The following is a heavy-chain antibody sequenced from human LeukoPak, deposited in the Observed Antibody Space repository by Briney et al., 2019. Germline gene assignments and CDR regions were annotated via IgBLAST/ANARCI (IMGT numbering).Heavy chain of an antibody. CDR2: IYYSGST. Sequence: SETLSLTCTVSGGSISSSSYYWGWIRQPPGKGLEWIGSIYYSGSTYYNPSLKSRVTISVDTSKNQFSLKLSSVTADDTAVYYCARHPGDYGDYEGYWGQGTLVTVSS. D-gene: IGHD4-17*01. J-gene: IGHJ4*02. CDR1: GGSISSSSYY. V-gene: IGHV4-39*01. CDR3: ARHPGDYGDYEGY.